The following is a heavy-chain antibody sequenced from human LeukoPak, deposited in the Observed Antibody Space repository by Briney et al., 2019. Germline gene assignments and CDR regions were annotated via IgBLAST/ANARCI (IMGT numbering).Heavy chain of an antibody. Sequence: SETLSLTCAVYGGSFSGYYWSWIRQPPGKGLEWIGEINHSGSTNYNSSLKSRVAISVDTSKNQFSLKLSSVNAGDTAIYYCVRHGESGRHHAYFDSWGQGTLVTVSS. V-gene: IGHV4-34*01. CDR1: GGSFSGYY. CDR3: VRHGESGRHHAYFDS. D-gene: IGHD3-10*01. CDR2: INHSGST. J-gene: IGHJ4*02.